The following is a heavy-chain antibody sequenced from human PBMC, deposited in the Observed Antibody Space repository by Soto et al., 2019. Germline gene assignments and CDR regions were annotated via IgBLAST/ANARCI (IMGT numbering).Heavy chain of an antibody. V-gene: IGHV1-69*13. CDR1: VGTFSSYA. J-gene: IGHJ3*02. CDR2: IIPIFGTA. Sequence: SVKVSCKASVGTFSSYAISWVRQPPGQGLEWMGGIIPIFGTANYAQKFQGRVTITADESTSTAYMELSSLRSEDTAVYFSGRPSKGKLFYAFDICGQGTMVTVSS. D-gene: IGHD3-10*01. CDR3: GRPSKGKLFYAFDI.